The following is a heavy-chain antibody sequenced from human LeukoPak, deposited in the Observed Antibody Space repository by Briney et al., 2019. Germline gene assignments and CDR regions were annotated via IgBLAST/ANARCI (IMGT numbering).Heavy chain of an antibody. D-gene: IGHD3-3*01. CDR2: INHSGST. CDR1: GGSSSGYY. V-gene: IGHV4-34*01. Sequence: SETLSLTCAVYGGSSSGYYWSWIRQPPGKGLEWIGEINHSGSTNYNPSLKSRVTISVDTSKNQFSLKLSSVTAADTAVYYCASRQLRFLEWLSNSYYMDVWGKGTTVTVSS. J-gene: IGHJ6*03. CDR3: ASRQLRFLEWLSNSYYMDV.